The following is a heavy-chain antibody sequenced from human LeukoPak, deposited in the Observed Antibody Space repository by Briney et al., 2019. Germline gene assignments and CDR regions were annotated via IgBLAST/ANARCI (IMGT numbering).Heavy chain of an antibody. V-gene: IGHV4-59*08. CDR1: GGSISSYY. CDR3: ARGPWYPGYFQH. J-gene: IGHJ1*01. Sequence: SEALSLTCTVSGGSISSYYWSWIRQPPGKGLEWIGYIYYSGSTNYNPSLKSRVTISVDTSKNQFSLKLSSVTAADTAVYYCARGPWYPGYFQHWGQGTLVTVSS. D-gene: IGHD6-13*01. CDR2: IYYSGST.